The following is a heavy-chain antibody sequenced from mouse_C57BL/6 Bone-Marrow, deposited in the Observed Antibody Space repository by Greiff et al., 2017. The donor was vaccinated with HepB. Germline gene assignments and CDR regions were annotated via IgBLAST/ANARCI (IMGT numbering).Heavy chain of an antibody. V-gene: IGHV1-26*01. CDR2: INPNNGGT. CDR3: ARGQLRPYYAMDY. CDR1: GYTFTDYY. J-gene: IGHJ4*01. D-gene: IGHD3-2*02. Sequence: VQLQQSGPELVKPGASVKISCKASGYTFTDYYMNWVKQSHGKSLEWIGDINPNNGGTSYNQKFKGKATLTVDKSSSTAYMELRSLTSEDSAVYYCARGQLRPYYAMDYWGQGTSVTVSS.